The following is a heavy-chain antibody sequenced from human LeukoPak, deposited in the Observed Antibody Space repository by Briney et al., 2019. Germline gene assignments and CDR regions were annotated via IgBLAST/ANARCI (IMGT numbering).Heavy chain of an antibody. CDR1: GYTFTSYG. CDR2: ISAYNGNT. Sequence: GASVTVSCTASGYTFTSYGISWVRQAPGQGLEWMGWISAYNGNTNYAQKLQGRVTMTTDTSTSTAYMELRSLRSDDTAVYYCARAPAIAAAGYLDVWGQGTTVTVSS. J-gene: IGHJ6*02. CDR3: ARAPAIAAAGYLDV. V-gene: IGHV1-18*01. D-gene: IGHD6-13*01.